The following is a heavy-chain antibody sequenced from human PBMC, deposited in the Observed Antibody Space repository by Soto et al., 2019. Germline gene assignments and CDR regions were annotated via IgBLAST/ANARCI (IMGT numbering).Heavy chain of an antibody. D-gene: IGHD3-22*01. CDR1: GGTFSSYT. Sequence: QVQLVQSGAEVKKPGSSVKVSCKASGGTFSSYTISWVRQAPGQGREWMGRIIPILGIANYAQKFHGRVTITADKSTRAAYKGLSSLRSEDTAVHYCARDSASYYDRSGYSCCWGQGTLVTGSS. CDR3: ARDSASYYDRSGYSCC. J-gene: IGHJ4*02. V-gene: IGHV1-69*08. CDR2: IIPILGIA.